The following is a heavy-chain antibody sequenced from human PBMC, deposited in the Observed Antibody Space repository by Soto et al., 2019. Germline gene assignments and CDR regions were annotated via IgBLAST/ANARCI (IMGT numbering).Heavy chain of an antibody. Sequence: QVQLQQWGAGLVKPSETLSLSCAVYGQSFSGHSWAWIRQPPGKGLEWIGEINESGSTYYNPSLKSGDTTSTDTSKSHCSLRLSFVSAADTAAYFCARGSGIVALPGELEDVKYDYWGQGTLVNVSS. D-gene: IGHD1-1*01. V-gene: IGHV4-34*01. CDR3: ARGSGIVALPGELEDVKYDY. CDR1: GQSFSGHS. CDR2: INESGST. J-gene: IGHJ4*02.